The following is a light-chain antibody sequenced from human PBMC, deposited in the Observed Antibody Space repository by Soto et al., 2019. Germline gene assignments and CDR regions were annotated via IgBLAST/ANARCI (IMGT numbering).Light chain of an antibody. CDR2: KAS. V-gene: IGKV1-5*03. J-gene: IGKJ1*01. CDR1: QSISTW. CDR3: QQYNSYSPT. Sequence: IQMTQSPSTLSAFVGDRVPITCRASQSISTWLAWYQQEPGKAPKLLIHKASSLQSGVPSRFSGSGSGTDFTLTISSLHPDDFATYYCQQYNSYSPTFGQGTKVDIK.